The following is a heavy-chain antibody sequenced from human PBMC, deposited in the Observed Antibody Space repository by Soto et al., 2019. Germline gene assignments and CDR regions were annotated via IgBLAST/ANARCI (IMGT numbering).Heavy chain of an antibody. D-gene: IGHD2-15*01. CDR3: ARLVVVVAATSLFDP. V-gene: IGHV4-59*08. Sequence: PSETLSLTCTVSGGSISSYYWSWIRQPPGKGLEWIGYIYYSGSTNYNPSLKSRVTISVDTSKNQFSLKLSSVTAADTAVYYCARLVVVVAATSLFDPWGQGTLVTVSS. CDR1: GGSISSYY. J-gene: IGHJ5*02. CDR2: IYYSGST.